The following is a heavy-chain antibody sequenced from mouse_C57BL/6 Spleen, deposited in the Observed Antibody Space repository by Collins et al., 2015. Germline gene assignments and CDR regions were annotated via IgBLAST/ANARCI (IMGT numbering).Heavy chain of an antibody. D-gene: IGHD2-1*01. J-gene: IGHJ2*01. CDR2: INPNNGGT. CDR3: AGYGNYPYYFDY. Sequence: GPELVKPGASVKISCKASGYTFTDYYMNWVKQSHGKSLEWIGDINPNNGGTTYNQKFKGKATLTVDKSSSTAYMELRSLTSEDSAVYYCAGYGNYPYYFDYWGQGTTLTVSS. CDR1: GYTFTDYY. V-gene: IGHV1-26*01.